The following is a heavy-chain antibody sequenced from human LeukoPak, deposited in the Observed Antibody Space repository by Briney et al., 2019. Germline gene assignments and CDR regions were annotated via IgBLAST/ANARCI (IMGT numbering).Heavy chain of an antibody. V-gene: IGHV1-8*01. J-gene: IGHJ5*01. D-gene: IGHD4-17*01. CDR2: MNPNTGNT. CDR3: ARGGGGEYLDWFDF. Sequence: GASVRVSCKASGYTFSDHDVNWVRQAPGQGLEWMGWMNPNTGNTGYAQNLQGRVTMTRTNSITTAYMELSSLTSDDTAVCYCARGGGGEYLDWFDFWGQGTLVIVSS. CDR1: GYTFSDHD.